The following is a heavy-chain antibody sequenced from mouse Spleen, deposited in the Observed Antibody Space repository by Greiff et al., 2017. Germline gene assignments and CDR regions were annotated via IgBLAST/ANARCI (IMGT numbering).Heavy chain of an antibody. J-gene: IGHJ2*01. CDR3: ARDYGSSYEGDYFDY. Sequence: EVQLQQSVAELVRPGASVKLSCTASGFNIKNTYMRWVKQRPEQGLEWIGEIDPASGSTKYAAKFQGKATITEDTSSTTAYQQLSSLASEDTAIYYCARDYGSSYEGDYFDYWGQGTTLTVSS. CDR1: GFNIKNTY. D-gene: IGHD1-1*01. CDR2: IDPASGST. V-gene: IGHV14-3*01.